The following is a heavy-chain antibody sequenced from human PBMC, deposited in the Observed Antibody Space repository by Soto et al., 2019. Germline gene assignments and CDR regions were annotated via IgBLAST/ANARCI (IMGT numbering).Heavy chain of an antibody. CDR3: VRSAGYSGNDYVSYSGMDV. D-gene: IGHD5-12*01. CDR2: VWYDGGNK. J-gene: IGHJ6*02. Sequence: QVQLVESGGGLVQPGRSLRLSCAASGFTFRNYGMHWVRQAPAKGLEWVALVWYDGGNKNYVDSVKGRFTISRDNSKNTLYLQINSRRDEETAVYYCVRSAGYSGNDYVSYSGMDVWGQGTTVTVSS. V-gene: IGHV3-33*01. CDR1: GFTFRNYG.